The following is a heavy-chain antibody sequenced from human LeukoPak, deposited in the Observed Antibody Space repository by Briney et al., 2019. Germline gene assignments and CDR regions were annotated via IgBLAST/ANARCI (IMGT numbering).Heavy chain of an antibody. J-gene: IGHJ4*02. D-gene: IGHD7-27*01. CDR2: ISWDGGST. CDR1: GFTFDDYT. CDR3: AKEANWGSYFDY. Sequence: PGGSLRLSCAASGFTFDDYTMHWVRQAPGKGLEWVSLISWDGGSTYYADSVKGRFTISRDNSKNSLYLQMNSLRTEDTALYYCAKEANWGSYFDYWGQGTLVTVSS. V-gene: IGHV3-43*01.